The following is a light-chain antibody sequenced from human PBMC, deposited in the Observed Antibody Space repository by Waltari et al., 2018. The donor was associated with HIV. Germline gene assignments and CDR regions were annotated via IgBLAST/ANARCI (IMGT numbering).Light chain of an antibody. CDR1: RSNIGSNT. J-gene: IGLJ2*01. V-gene: IGLV1-44*01. Sequence: QSVMTQPASASGTPGPRVSIYCSGSRSNIGSNTVSWFQQLPRTAPRLLIYGKNQRPSGVPDLFSGSKSGTSASLAISGLQSEDEADYFCAAWDDSLNGPVFGGGTKLTVL. CDR2: GKN. CDR3: AAWDDSLNGPV.